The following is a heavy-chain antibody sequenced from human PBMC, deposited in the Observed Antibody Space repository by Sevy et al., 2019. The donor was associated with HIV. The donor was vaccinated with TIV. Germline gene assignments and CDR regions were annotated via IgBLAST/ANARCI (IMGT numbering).Heavy chain of an antibody. CDR1: GFIFSTYS. D-gene: IGHD6-13*01. CDR3: ARAYSSWFGTVHY. Sequence: GGFLRLSCAASGFIFSTYSMHWVRQAPGKGLEWVAAISYDGNNKYYADSVKGRFTISRDNPKNTLFLQVNSLRPEDTFVYYCARAYSSWFGTVHYWGQGTLVTVSS. J-gene: IGHJ4*02. V-gene: IGHV3-30-3*01. CDR2: ISYDGNNK.